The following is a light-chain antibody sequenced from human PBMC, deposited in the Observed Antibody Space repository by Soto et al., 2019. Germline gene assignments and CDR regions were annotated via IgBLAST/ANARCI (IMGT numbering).Light chain of an antibody. CDR1: GSNIGSHD. Sequence: QSVLTQPPSASGTPGQRVTISCSGSGSNIGSHDVYWYQHLPGTAPKVLIYRNDQRPSGVPDRFSASRSGTSASLAISGLRSEDEADYYCVAWDDSLSGWVFGGGTKVTVL. CDR2: RND. CDR3: VAWDDSLSGWV. V-gene: IGLV1-47*02. J-gene: IGLJ3*02.